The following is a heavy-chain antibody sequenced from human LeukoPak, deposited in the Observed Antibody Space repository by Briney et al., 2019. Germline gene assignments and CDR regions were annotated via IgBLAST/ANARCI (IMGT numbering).Heavy chain of an antibody. CDR3: AREVGA. J-gene: IGHJ5*02. CDR1: GIDVSSNY. V-gene: IGHV3-66*01. Sequence: GGSLSLSCTVSGIDVSSNYISWVRQAPGKGLEWVSVTYVSGNTYYADSVKGRFIVSRDNSKNTSYREMNSLRVEDTGVYYCAREVGAWGQGTLVTVSS. D-gene: IGHD1-26*01. CDR2: TYVSGNT.